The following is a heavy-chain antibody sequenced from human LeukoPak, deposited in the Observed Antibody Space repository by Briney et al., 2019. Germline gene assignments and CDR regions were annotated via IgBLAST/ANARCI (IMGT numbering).Heavy chain of an antibody. CDR1: GGSITTGSYY. J-gene: IGHJ4*02. Sequence: SETLSLTCTVTGGSITTGSYYWGWIRQPPGRGLEWIGSMHYNERTYSNPSLKSRVTISVDTSRNQFSLNLSSVTAADTAVFYCASTYSDILTLSYYFDFWGRGTLVTVSS. CDR3: ASTYSDILTLSYYFDF. D-gene: IGHD3-9*01. CDR2: MHYNERT. V-gene: IGHV4-39*01.